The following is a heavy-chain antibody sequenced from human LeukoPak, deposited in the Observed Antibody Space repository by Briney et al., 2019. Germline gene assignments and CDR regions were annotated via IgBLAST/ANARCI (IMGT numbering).Heavy chain of an antibody. CDR2: INHSGST. CDR3: ARQEWFVVVVPASIDY. J-gene: IGHJ4*02. D-gene: IGHD2-2*01. Sequence: SETLSLTCGVYGVASSGNYWSWIRQSPGRGLEWIGEINHSGSTNYNPSLKSRVIISIDTSKNQFSLKLSSVTAADTADYYCARQEWFVVVVPASIDYWGQGTLVTVSS. CDR1: GVASSGNY. V-gene: IGHV4-34*01.